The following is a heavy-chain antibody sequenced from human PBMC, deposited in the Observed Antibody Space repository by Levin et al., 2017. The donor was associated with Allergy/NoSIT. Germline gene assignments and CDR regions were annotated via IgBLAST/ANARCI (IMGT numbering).Heavy chain of an antibody. D-gene: IGHD1-26*01. CDR1: GFTLINYG. CDR3: ARDSEFKWELNL. CDR2: MSHDGNNQ. J-gene: IGHJ5*02. Sequence: GESLKISCAASGFTLINYGMHWVRQAPGKGLEWVALMSHDGNNQYYADSVKARFTISRDISKSTLYLQMNSVRAEDTAVYYCARDSEFKWELNLCGQGTLVTVSS. V-gene: IGHV3-30*03.